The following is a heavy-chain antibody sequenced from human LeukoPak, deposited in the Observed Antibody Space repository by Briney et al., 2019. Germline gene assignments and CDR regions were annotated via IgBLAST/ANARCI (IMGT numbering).Heavy chain of an antibody. D-gene: IGHD3-22*01. CDR3: ARGGHHYYDSSGYLYACDI. CDR2: ISSSSSYI. J-gene: IGHJ3*02. V-gene: IGHV3-21*06. Sequence: GGSLRLSCAASGFTFSSYSMNWVRQAPGKGLEWVSSISSSSSYIYYADLLKGRFTISRDNAKNSPYLQMNGLRAEDTAVYYCARGGHHYYDSSGYLYACDIWGQGTMVTVSS. CDR1: GFTFSSYS.